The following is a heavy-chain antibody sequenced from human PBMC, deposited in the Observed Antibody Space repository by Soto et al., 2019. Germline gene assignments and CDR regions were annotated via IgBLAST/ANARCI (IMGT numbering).Heavy chain of an antibody. CDR3: ARGSYSGYDFAFDI. CDR2: IYHSGST. CDR1: GGSISSGGYS. Sequence: QLQLQESGSGLVKPSQTLSLTCAVSGGSISSGGYSWSWIRQPPGKGLEWIGYIYHSGSTYYNPSLKSRVTISVDRSTNQFSLKLSSVTAADTAVYYCARGSYSGYDFAFDIWGQGTMVTVSS. D-gene: IGHD5-12*01. V-gene: IGHV4-30-2*01. J-gene: IGHJ3*02.